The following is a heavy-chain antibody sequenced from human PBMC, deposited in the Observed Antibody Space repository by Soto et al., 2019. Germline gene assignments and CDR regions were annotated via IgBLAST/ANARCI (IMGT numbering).Heavy chain of an antibody. V-gene: IGHV3-7*05. D-gene: IGHD2-8*01. CDR3: ARERMETRDIVLMVYAPDL. J-gene: IGHJ2*01. CDR2: IKQDGSEK. Sequence: PGGSLRLSCAASGFTFSSYWMSWVRQAPGKGLEWVANIKQDGSEKYYVDSVKGRFTISRDNAKNSLYLQMNSLRAEDTAVYHCARERMETRDIVLMVYAPDLWGRGTLVTVSS. CDR1: GFTFSSYW.